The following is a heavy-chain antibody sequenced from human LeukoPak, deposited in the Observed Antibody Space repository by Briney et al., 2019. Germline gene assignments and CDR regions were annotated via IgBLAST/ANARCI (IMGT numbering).Heavy chain of an antibody. CDR2: IWYDGSNK. V-gene: IGHV3-33*01. CDR1: GFTFSSYG. D-gene: IGHD3-22*01. Sequence: GGSLRLSCAASGFTFSSYGMHWVRQAPGKGLEWVAVIWYDGSNKYYADSVKGRFTISRDNSKNTLYLQMNSLRAEDTAVYYCASTHTYYYDSSGYSIDYWGQGTLVTVSS. J-gene: IGHJ4*02. CDR3: ASTHTYYYDSSGYSIDY.